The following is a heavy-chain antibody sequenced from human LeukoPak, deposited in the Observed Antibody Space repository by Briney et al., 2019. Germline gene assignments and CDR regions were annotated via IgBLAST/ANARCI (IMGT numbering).Heavy chain of an antibody. Sequence: PSETLSLTCTVSGGSISSSYWSWIRQPPGKGLEWIGYIYYGGSTNYNPSLKSRVTISVDTSKNQFSLKLSSVTAADTAVYYCARRYGTTAWDYFDYWGQGTLVTVSS. CDR2: IYYGGST. CDR3: ARRYGTTAWDYFDY. V-gene: IGHV4-59*08. CDR1: GGSISSSY. J-gene: IGHJ4*02. D-gene: IGHD4-17*01.